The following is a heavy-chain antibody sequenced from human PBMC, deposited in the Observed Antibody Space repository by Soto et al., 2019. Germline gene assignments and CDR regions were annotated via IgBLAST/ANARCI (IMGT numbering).Heavy chain of an antibody. CDR3: ASEYSSGFPLY. J-gene: IGHJ4*02. CDR1: GFTFSSYW. Sequence: PGGSLRLSCAASGFTFSSYWMSWVRQAPGKGLEWVANIKQDGSEKYYVDSVKGRFTISRDNAKNSLYLQMNSLRAEDTAAYYCASEYSSGFPLYWGQGTLVTVSS. CDR2: IKQDGSEK. V-gene: IGHV3-7*05. D-gene: IGHD6-19*01.